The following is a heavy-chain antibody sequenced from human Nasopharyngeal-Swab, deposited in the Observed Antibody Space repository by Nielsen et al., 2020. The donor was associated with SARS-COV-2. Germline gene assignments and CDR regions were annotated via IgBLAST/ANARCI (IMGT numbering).Heavy chain of an antibody. V-gene: IGHV4-59*01. Sequence: GSLRLSCTVSGGSISSYYWSWIRQPPGKGLEWIGYIYYIGSTNYNPSLKSRVTISVDTSKNQFSLKLSSVTAADTAVYYCAGHITALLFDYWGQGTLVTVSS. D-gene: IGHD6-6*01. CDR2: IYYIGST. CDR3: AGHITALLFDY. CDR1: GGSISSYY. J-gene: IGHJ4*02.